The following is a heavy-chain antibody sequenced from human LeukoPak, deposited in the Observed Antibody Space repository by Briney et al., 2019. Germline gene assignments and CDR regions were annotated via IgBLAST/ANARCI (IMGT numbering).Heavy chain of an antibody. D-gene: IGHD2-2*01. V-gene: IGHV3-53*01. CDR3: ARVGYCSSTSCYVGGWYFDL. CDR1: GFTVSSNY. J-gene: IGHJ2*01. CDR2: IYSGGST. Sequence: GGSLRLSCAASGFTVSSNYMSWVRQAPGKGLEWVSVIYSGGSTYYADSVKGRFTISRDNSKNTLYLQMNSLRAEDTAVYYCARVGYCSSTSCYVGGWYFDLWGRGTLVTVSS.